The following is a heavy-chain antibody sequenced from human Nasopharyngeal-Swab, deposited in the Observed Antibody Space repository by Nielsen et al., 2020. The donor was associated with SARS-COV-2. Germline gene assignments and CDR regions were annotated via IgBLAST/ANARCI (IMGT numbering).Heavy chain of an antibody. Sequence: WIRQPPGKGLEWIGEINHSGSTNYNPSLKSRVTISVDTSKNQFSLKLSSVTAADTAVYYCARGPSYRWGGVMGFGETHRRYYFDYWGQGTLVTVSS. V-gene: IGHV4-34*01. J-gene: IGHJ4*02. CDR2: INHSGST. CDR3: ARGPSYRWGGVMGFGETHRRYYFDY. D-gene: IGHD5-24*01.